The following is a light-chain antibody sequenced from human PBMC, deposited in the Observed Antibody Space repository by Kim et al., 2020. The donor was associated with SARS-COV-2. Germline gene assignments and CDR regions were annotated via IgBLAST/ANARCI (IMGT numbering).Light chain of an antibody. CDR3: QEYGTSPTGS. Sequence: SPAERATLSSRASQIFSTNHLGWYQQIPGQAPRLLIYGTSTRATGIPDMFRGSGSGTNFTLSISRLEPEDFAVYYCQEYGTSPTGSFGQGTKLEIK. CDR1: QIFSTNH. V-gene: IGKV3-20*01. J-gene: IGKJ2*04. CDR2: GTS.